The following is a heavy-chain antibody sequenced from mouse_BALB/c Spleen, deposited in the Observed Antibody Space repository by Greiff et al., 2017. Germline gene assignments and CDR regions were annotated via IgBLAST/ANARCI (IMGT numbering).Heavy chain of an antibody. CDR2: ISDGGSYT. CDR3: ARDQGVVAFDY. D-gene: IGHD1-1*01. V-gene: IGHV5-4*02. J-gene: IGHJ2*01. Sequence: EVKVVESGGGLVKPGGSLKLSCAASGFTFSDYYMYWVRQTPEKRLEWVATISDGGSYTYYPDSVKGRFTISRDNAKNNLYLQMSSLKSEDTAMYYCARDQGVVAFDYWGQGTTLTVSS. CDR1: GFTFSDYY.